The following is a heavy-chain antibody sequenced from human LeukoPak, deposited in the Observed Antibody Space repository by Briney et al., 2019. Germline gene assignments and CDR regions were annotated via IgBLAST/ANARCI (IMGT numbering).Heavy chain of an antibody. CDR3: ARRPKGQQLVPHYFDY. CDR2: IYHSGST. V-gene: IGHV4-4*02. CDR1: GGSISSSNW. J-gene: IGHJ4*02. Sequence: SGTLSLTCAVSGGSISSSNWWSWVRQPPGKGLEWIGEIYHSGSTNYNPSLKSRVTISVDKSKNQFSLKLGSVTAADTAVYYCARRPKGQQLVPHYFDYWGQGTLVTVSS. D-gene: IGHD6-13*01.